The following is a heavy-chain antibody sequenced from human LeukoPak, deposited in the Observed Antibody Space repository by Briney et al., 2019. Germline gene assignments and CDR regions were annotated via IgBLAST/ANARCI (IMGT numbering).Heavy chain of an antibody. Sequence: PGGSLRLSCAASGFSFVSYAMSWVRQALGKGLEWVSTISGNGGRTYYADSVKGRFTISRDNSKNTLYLQMNSLRTEDTGVYFCVRDAGGYWGQGTLVTVSS. J-gene: IGHJ4*02. CDR2: ISGNGGRT. V-gene: IGHV3-23*01. CDR1: GFSFVSYA. D-gene: IGHD1-14*01. CDR3: VRDAGGY.